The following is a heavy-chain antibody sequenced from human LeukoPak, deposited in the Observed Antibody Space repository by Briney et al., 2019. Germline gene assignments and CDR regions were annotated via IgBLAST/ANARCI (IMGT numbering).Heavy chain of an antibody. V-gene: IGHV3-30*02. CDR2: IRYDGSNK. D-gene: IGHD1-26*01. Sequence: GGSLRLSCAASGFTLSSYGMHWVRQAPGKGLEWVAFIRYDGSNKYYADSVKGRFTISRDNSKNTLYLQMNSLRAEYTAVYYCAKDSTRWELLHTGSYFDYWGQGTLVTVSS. J-gene: IGHJ4*02. CDR3: AKDSTRWELLHTGSYFDY. CDR1: GFTLSSYG.